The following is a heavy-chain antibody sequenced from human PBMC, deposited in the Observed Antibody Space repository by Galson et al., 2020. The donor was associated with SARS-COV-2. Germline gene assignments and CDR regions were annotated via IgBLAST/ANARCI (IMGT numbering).Heavy chain of an antibody. D-gene: IGHD6-13*01. CDR2: IWYDGNTE. Sequence: GESLKISCAASGFSFSNYGMHWVRQAPGKGLEWVAAIWYDGNTEYYANSVRGRFTISRDNSKNTLYLQMNSLGVEDTAIYYCARGSIPAVGRGNDYFDPWGRGARITV. J-gene: IGHJ5*02. CDR3: ARGSIPAVGRGNDYFDP. CDR1: GFSFSNYG. V-gene: IGHV3-33*01.